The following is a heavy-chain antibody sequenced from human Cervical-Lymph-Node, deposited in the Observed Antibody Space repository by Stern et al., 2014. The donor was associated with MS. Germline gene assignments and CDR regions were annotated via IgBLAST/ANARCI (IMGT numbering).Heavy chain of an antibody. V-gene: IGHV3-30*04. J-gene: IGHJ6*02. CDR1: GFTFSRYT. CDR2: ISYDGSNE. D-gene: IGHD3-3*01. Sequence: VQLEESGGGVVQPGRSLRLSCAASGFTFSRYTMHWVRQAPGKGLEWVALISYDGSNEYYADSVKGRFTISRDNSKNTLYLQMNSLRAEDTAVYYCARDQMSITISGAVISYYYYAMDVWGQGTTVTVSS. CDR3: ARDQMSITISGAVISYYYYAMDV.